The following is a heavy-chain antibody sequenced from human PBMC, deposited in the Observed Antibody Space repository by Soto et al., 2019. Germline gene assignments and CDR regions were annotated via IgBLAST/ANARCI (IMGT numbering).Heavy chain of an antibody. CDR1: GYTFTSYD. V-gene: IGHV1-8*01. J-gene: IGHJ6*02. CDR2: MNPNSGNT. D-gene: IGHD2-8*01. CDR3: ARDNPDVCPYYYSMDV. Sequence: QVQLVQSGAEVKKPGASVKVSCKASGYTFTSYDINWVRQATGQGLEWMGWMNPNSGNTGYAQKFQGRVTMTRNTPIRTAYMELSSVRSEDTAVHYCARDNPDVCPYYYSMDVWGQRTTVTVSS.